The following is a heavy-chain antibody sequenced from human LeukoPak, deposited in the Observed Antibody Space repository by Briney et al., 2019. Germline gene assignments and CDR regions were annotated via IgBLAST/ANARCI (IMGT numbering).Heavy chain of an antibody. D-gene: IGHD3-16*01. V-gene: IGHV3-30*02. Sequence: PGGSLRLSCVAAGFTFSDYGMHWVRQAPGKGLEWVAFIRNDGSKKYYVDSVKGRFTISRDDSKNTVYLQMYSLRPDDTAVYYCAKASGRSAYGLDYWGQGTLATVFS. J-gene: IGHJ4*02. CDR1: GFTFSDYG. CDR2: IRNDGSKK. CDR3: AKASGRSAYGLDY.